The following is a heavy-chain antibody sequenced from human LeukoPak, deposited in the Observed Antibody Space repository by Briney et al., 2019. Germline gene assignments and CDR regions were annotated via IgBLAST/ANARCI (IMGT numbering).Heavy chain of an antibody. D-gene: IGHD1-26*01. CDR2: MNPNSGNT. CDR3: ARGEVGASYYYYYMDV. J-gene: IGHJ6*03. V-gene: IGHV1-8*01. CDR1: GYTFTSYD. Sequence: GASVKVSCKASGYTFTSYDINWVRQATGQGLEWMGWMNPNSGNTGYAQKFQGRVTMTRNTSISTAYMELSSLRSEDTAAYYCARGEVGASYYYYYMDVWGKGTTVTVSS.